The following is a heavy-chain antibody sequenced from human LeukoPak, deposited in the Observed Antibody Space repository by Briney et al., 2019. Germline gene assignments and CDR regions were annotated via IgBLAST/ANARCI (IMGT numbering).Heavy chain of an antibody. CDR3: VRALGSSSADY. D-gene: IGHD6-6*01. CDR2: IKHDGSEK. CDR1: GFTFTNNW. J-gene: IGHJ4*02. V-gene: IGHV3-7*01. Sequence: GGSLRLSCAASGFTFTNNWMSWVCQAPGKGLEWVANIKHDGSEKYYVDSVEGRFTISRDNAKNSLSLQMTSLRGEDTAVYYCVRALGSSSADYWGQGTLVTVSS.